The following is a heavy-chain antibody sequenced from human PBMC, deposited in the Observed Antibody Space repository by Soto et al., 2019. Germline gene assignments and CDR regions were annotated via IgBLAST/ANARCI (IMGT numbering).Heavy chain of an antibody. CDR1: GDSISGSPYY. J-gene: IGHJ4*02. D-gene: IGHD6-13*01. CDR3: ARLQTAVPHY. V-gene: IGHV4-39*01. Sequence: QVQLQESGPGLVMPSETLSLTCSVSGDSISGSPYYWGWIRQPPGKRLEWIGSIFHDGYIVYTPSLKSRVTISVDTSKNQFSLKLTSVAAADTVIYFCARLQTAVPHYWGQGILVTVSS. CDR2: IFHDGYI.